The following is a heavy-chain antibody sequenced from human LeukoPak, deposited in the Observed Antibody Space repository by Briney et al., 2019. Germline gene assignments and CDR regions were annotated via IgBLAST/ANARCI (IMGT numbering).Heavy chain of an antibody. Sequence: GRSLRLSCAASGFTFSSYGMHWVRQAPGKGLEWVAVIWYDGSNKYYADSVKGRFTISRDNSKNTLYLQMNSLRAEDTAVYYCARDRPAYREGILDYWGQGTLVTVSS. V-gene: IGHV3-33*08. J-gene: IGHJ4*02. CDR3: ARDRPAYREGILDY. CDR2: IWYDGSNK. CDR1: GFTFSSYG. D-gene: IGHD3-16*01.